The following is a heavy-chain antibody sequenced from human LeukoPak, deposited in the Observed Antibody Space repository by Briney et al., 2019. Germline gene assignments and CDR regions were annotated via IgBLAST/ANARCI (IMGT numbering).Heavy chain of an antibody. V-gene: IGHV3-21*01. CDR3: ARGSTVTYNLDY. CDR2: ISSSSSYI. CDR1: GFTFSSYA. Sequence: GGSLRLSCAASGFTFSSYAMSWVRQAPGKGLEWVSSISSSSSYIYYADSVKGRFTISRDNAKNSLYLQMNSLRAEDTAVYYCARGSTVTYNLDYWGQGTLVTVSS. J-gene: IGHJ4*02. D-gene: IGHD4-17*01.